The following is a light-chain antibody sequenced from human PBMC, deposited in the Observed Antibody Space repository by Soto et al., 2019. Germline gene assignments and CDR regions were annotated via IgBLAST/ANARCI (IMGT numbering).Light chain of an antibody. CDR1: TSNIGTNA. CDR3: AAWDDSLSGHVV. V-gene: IGLV1-47*01. CDR2: RNN. J-gene: IGLJ2*01. Sequence: QSVLTQPPSASGTPGQRVTVSCSGSTSNIGTNAVNWFQHLPGTAPKLLIYRNNQRPSGVPDRFSGSKSGTSASLAISGLRSEDEADYYCAAWDDSLSGHVVFGGGTKLTVL.